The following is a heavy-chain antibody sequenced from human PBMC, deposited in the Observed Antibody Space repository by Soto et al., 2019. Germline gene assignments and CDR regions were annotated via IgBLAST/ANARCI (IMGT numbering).Heavy chain of an antibody. D-gene: IGHD3-10*01. V-gene: IGHV1-3*01. CDR3: ALWFGELTGHDY. Sequence: ASVKVSCKASGYTFSSYDIHWVRQAPGQRLEWMGWINGGNGNTKYSQKFQGRVTITRDTSASTAYMELSSLISEDTAVYYCALWFGELTGHDYWGLGTRVTVSS. J-gene: IGHJ4*02. CDR1: GYTFSSYD. CDR2: INGGNGNT.